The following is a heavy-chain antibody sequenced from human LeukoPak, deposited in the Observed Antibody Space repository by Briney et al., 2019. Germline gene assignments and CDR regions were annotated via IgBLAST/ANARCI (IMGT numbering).Heavy chain of an antibody. CDR1: GDSVSSKSAT. Sequence: SQALSLTCAISGDSVSSKSATWNWIRQSPSRGLEWLGRTYYTSRWNVDYAVSVKSRITINPDTSRNQFSLQLNSVTPEDTAVYYCAREGWFGEPPSHWFDPWGQGTLVTVSS. CDR3: AREGWFGEPPSHWFDP. J-gene: IGHJ5*02. V-gene: IGHV6-1*01. CDR2: TYYTSRWNV. D-gene: IGHD3-10*01.